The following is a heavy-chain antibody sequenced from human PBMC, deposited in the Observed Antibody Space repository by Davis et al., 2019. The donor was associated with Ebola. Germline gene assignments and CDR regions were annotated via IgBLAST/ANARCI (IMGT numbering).Heavy chain of an antibody. Sequence: GESLKISCAASGFTFSGYAMHWVRQAPGKGLEWVAVISYDGSNKYYADSVKGRFTISRDNSKNTLYLQMNSLRAEDTAVYYCARAIYCSSTSCHIWALYYYYGMDVWGQGTTVTVSS. D-gene: IGHD2-2*02. J-gene: IGHJ6*02. V-gene: IGHV3-30-3*01. CDR1: GFTFSGYA. CDR2: ISYDGSNK. CDR3: ARAIYCSSTSCHIWALYYYYGMDV.